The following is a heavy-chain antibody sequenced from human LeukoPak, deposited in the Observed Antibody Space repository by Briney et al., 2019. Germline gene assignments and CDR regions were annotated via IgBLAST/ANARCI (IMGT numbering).Heavy chain of an antibody. CDR2: IYSGGST. D-gene: IGHD1-26*01. J-gene: IGHJ4*02. CDR1: GFTVSSNY. Sequence: PGGSLRLSCAAPGFTVSSNYMSWVRQAPGKGLEWVSVIYSGGSTYYADSVKGRFTISRDNSKNTLYLQMNSLRAEDTAVYYCARGLSGSYGVDYWGQGTLVTVSS. V-gene: IGHV3-53*01. CDR3: ARGLSGSYGVDY.